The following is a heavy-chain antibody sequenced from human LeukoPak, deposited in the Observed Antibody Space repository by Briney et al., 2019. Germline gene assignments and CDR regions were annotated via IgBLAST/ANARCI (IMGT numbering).Heavy chain of an antibody. CDR3: AREPDIVVVPAASLDY. Sequence: PAGSLRLSCAASGFTFSSYAMHWVRQAPGKGLEWVAVISYDGSNKYYADSVKGRFTISRGNSKNTLYLQMNSLRAEDTAVYYCAREPDIVVVPAASLDYWGQGTLVTVSS. J-gene: IGHJ4*02. D-gene: IGHD2-2*01. CDR2: ISYDGSNK. V-gene: IGHV3-30-3*01. CDR1: GFTFSSYA.